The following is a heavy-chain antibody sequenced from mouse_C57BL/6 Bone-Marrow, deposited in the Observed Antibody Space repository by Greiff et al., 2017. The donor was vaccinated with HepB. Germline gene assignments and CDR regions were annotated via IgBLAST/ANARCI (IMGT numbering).Heavy chain of an antibody. CDR2: ISNLAYSI. CDR1: GFTFSEYG. V-gene: IGHV5-15*04. CDR3: ARGNPYYYAMDY. J-gene: IGHJ4*01. D-gene: IGHD2-1*01. Sequence: EVMLVESGGGLVQPGGSLKLSCAASGFTFSEYGMAWVRQAPRKGPEWVAFISNLAYSIYYADTVTGRFTISRENAKNTLYLEMSSLRSEDTAMYYCARGNPYYYAMDYWGQGTSVTVSS.